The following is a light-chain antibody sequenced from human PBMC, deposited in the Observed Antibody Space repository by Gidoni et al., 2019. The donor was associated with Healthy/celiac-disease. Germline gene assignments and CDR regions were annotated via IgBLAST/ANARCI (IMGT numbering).Light chain of an antibody. J-gene: IGKJ1*01. CDR1: QSVSSY. Sequence: EIVLTQSPATLSLSPGERATLSCRASQSVSSYLAWYQQKPGQAPRLLIYDASNRAPGTPARFTGSGSGTDFTLTISSLEPEDFAVYYCQQRSNWPGTFGQGTKVEIK. CDR2: DAS. CDR3: QQRSNWPGT. V-gene: IGKV3-11*01.